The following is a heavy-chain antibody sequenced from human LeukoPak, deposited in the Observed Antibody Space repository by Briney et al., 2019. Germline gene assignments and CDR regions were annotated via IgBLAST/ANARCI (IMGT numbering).Heavy chain of an antibody. D-gene: IGHD3-10*01. CDR3: AKACYYGSGSYPGILGYYYMDV. V-gene: IGHV3-30*02. CDR1: GFTFSSYD. J-gene: IGHJ6*03. CDR2: IRNDGSVK. Sequence: HPGGSLRLSCAASGFTFSSYDMHWVRQAPGKGLQWVAFIRNDGSVKYYADSVKGRFTISRDNSKNTLYLQMNSLRAEDTAVYYCAKACYYGSGSYPGILGYYYMDVWGKGTTVTISS.